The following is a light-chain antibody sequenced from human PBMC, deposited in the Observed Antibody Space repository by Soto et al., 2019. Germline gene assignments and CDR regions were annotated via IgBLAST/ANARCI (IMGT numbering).Light chain of an antibody. CDR2: AAS. J-gene: IGKJ5*01. CDR1: QGISSY. CDR3: QQYNTWPIT. V-gene: IGKV1-9*01. Sequence: QLTQSPSSLSASVGDRVTITCRASQGISSYLAWYQQKPGKAPKLLIYAASTLQSGVPSRFSGSESGTEFTLTISSLQSEDFAIYYCQQYNTWPITFGQGTRLGIK.